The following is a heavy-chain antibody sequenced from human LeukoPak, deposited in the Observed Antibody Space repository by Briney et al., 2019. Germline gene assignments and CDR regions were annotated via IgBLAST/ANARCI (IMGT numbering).Heavy chain of an antibody. J-gene: IGHJ4*02. Sequence: GGSLRLSCAASGFTFSSYGMHWVRQAPGKGLEWVAVIWYDGSNKYYADSVKGRFTISRDNSKNTLYLQMNSLRAEDTAVYYCASLYSSSWYWVDYWGQGTLVTVSS. V-gene: IGHV3-33*01. CDR2: IWYDGSNK. CDR3: ASLYSSSWYWVDY. D-gene: IGHD6-13*01. CDR1: GFTFSSYG.